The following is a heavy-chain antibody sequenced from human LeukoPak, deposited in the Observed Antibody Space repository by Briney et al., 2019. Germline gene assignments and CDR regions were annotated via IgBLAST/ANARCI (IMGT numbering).Heavy chain of an antibody. J-gene: IGHJ4*02. CDR2: IKPDSDHT. Sequence: APVKVSCKASGYIFTGYYLHWVRQAPGQGLEWMGWIKPDSDHTNYAQKFQGRVTMTRDTSISTAYMELTRLRSDDTAVYYCAREKDTSLDYWGQGTLVTVSS. D-gene: IGHD3-16*01. V-gene: IGHV1-2*02. CDR3: AREKDTSLDY. CDR1: GYIFTGYY.